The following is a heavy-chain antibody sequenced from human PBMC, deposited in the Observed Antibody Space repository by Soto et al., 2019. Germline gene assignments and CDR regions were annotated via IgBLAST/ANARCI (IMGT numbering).Heavy chain of an antibody. D-gene: IGHD6-19*01. CDR2: IYWDDDK. V-gene: IGHV2-5*02. CDR3: AHRPPGGGCYTDSGYCQH. J-gene: IGHJ1*01. Sequence: QITLKESGPTLVKPTQTLTLTCTFSGFSLSTSGVGVGWIRQPPGKALEWLALIYWDDDKRYSPSLKGRLPITNDANKNHLVLTMTNMDPVATDTYSCAHRPPGGGCYTDSGYCQHWGQGSLGAFS. CDR1: GFSLSTSGVG.